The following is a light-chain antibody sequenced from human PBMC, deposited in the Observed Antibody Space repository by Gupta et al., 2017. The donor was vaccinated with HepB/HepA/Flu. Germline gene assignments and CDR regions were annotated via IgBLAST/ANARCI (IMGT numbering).Light chain of an antibody. CDR2: GKN. V-gene: IGLV3-19*01. Sequence: SSELTQDPAVSVALGQTVRITCQGDSLRSYYASWYQQKPGQAPVLVIYGKNNRPSGIPERFSGSSSGNTASLTITGAKAEDEADYYCNSRDSSGNHRNVVFGGGTKLTVL. J-gene: IGLJ2*01. CDR3: NSRDSSGNHRNVV. CDR1: SLRSYY.